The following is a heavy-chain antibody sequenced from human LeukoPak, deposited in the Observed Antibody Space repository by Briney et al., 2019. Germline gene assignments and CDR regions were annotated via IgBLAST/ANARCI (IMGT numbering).Heavy chain of an antibody. V-gene: IGHV1-8*01. Sequence: GASVKVSCKASGYTFTSYDINWVRQATGQGLEWMGWMNPNSGNTGYAQKLQGRVTMTTDTSTSTAYMELRSLRSDDTAVYYCARVWVVPAAKWFDPWGQGTLVTVSS. CDR3: ARVWVVPAAKWFDP. CDR2: MNPNSGNT. CDR1: GYTFTSYD. D-gene: IGHD2-2*01. J-gene: IGHJ5*02.